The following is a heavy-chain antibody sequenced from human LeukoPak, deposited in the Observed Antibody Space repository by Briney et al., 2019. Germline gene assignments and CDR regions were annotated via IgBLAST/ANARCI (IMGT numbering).Heavy chain of an antibody. Sequence: GGSLRLSCAASGFTFSSYSMNWVHQAPGKGLEWVSSISSSSSYIYYADSVKGRFTISRDNAKNSLYLQMNSLRAEDTAVYYCARVGTGWFDPWGQGTLVTVSS. CDR3: ARVGTGWFDP. J-gene: IGHJ5*02. CDR2: ISSSSSYI. D-gene: IGHD1-14*01. CDR1: GFTFSSYS. V-gene: IGHV3-21*01.